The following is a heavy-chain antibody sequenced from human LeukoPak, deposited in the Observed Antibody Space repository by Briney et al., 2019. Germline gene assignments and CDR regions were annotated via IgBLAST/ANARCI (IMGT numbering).Heavy chain of an antibody. CDR1: GFIFSDYY. CDR3: ARTYCSGGDCFFSDI. D-gene: IGHD2-21*02. V-gene: IGHV4-34*12. Sequence: GSLRLSCGASGFIFSDYYMSWIRQPPGKGLEWIGEIFHRGNTNYNPSLKSRVTISVDTSKNQFSLTLTSVTAADTAVYHCARTYCSGGDCFFSDIWGQGTMVTVSS. J-gene: IGHJ3*02. CDR2: IFHRGNT.